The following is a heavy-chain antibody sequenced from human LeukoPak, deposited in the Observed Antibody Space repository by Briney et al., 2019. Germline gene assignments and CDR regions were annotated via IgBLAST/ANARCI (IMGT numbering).Heavy chain of an antibody. CDR1: GFTFSSYA. CDR2: ISGSGGST. J-gene: IGHJ4*02. Sequence: GGSLRLSCAASGFTFSSYAMSWVRQAPGKGLEWVSAISGSGGSTYYADSVKGRFTISRDNSKNTLYLQMNSLRAEDTAVYYCARSTYYYGSGGYGPFDYWGQGTLVTVSS. D-gene: IGHD3-10*01. V-gene: IGHV3-23*01. CDR3: ARSTYYYGSGGYGPFDY.